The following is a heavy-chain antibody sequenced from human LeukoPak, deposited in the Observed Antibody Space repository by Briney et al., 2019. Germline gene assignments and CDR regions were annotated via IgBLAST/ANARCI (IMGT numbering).Heavy chain of an antibody. J-gene: IGHJ4*02. Sequence: GGSLRLSCAASGFTFSDYYMSWIRQAPGKGLEWVSYISSSGSTIYYADSEKGRFTISRDNAKNSLYLQMNSLRAEDTVVYYCAGDGYDYVWGSYRYTDPLDYWGQGTLVTVSS. V-gene: IGHV3-11*01. CDR3: AGDGYDYVWGSYRYTDPLDY. CDR1: GFTFSDYY. D-gene: IGHD3-16*02. CDR2: ISSSGSTI.